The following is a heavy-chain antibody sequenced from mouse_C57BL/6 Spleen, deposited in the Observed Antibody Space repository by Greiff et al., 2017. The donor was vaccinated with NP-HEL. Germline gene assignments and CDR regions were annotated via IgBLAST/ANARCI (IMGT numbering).Heavy chain of an antibody. CDR2: IRNKANNHAT. J-gene: IGHJ4*01. Sequence: EVMLVESGGGLVQPGGSMKLSCAASGFTFSDAWMDWVRQSPEKGLEWVAEIRNKANNHATYYAESVKGRFTISRDDSKSSVYLQMNSLRAEDTGIYYCTRDGNYEDYYAMDYWGQGTSVTVSS. CDR1: GFTFSDAW. D-gene: IGHD2-1*01. V-gene: IGHV6-6*01. CDR3: TRDGNYEDYYAMDY.